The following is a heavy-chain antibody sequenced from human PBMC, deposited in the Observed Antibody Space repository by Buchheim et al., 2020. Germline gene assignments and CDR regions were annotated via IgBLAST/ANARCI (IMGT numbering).Heavy chain of an antibody. Sequence: QVQLQESGPGLVKPSGTLSLTCAVSGGSISSSNWWSWVRQPPGKGLEWIGEIYHSGSTNYNPSLKSRVTISVDKSKNQFSLKLSSVTAADTAVYYCARATKGSSPRLYCTGGVCFYYYYYGMDVWGQGTT. V-gene: IGHV4-4*02. CDR1: GGSISSSNW. D-gene: IGHD2-8*02. CDR3: ARATKGSSPRLYCTGGVCFYYYYYGMDV. CDR2: IYHSGST. J-gene: IGHJ6*02.